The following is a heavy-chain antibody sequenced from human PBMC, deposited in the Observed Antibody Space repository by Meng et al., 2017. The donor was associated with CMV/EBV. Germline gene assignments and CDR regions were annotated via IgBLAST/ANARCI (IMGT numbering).Heavy chain of an antibody. V-gene: IGHV1-8*03. J-gene: IGHJ4*02. CDR2: MNPNSGNT. Sequence: ASVKVSCKASGYTFTSYDINWVRQATGQGLEWMGWMNPNSGNTGYAQKFQGRVTITRNTSTSTAYMELSSLRSEDTAVYYCARGRPRITIFGVVTSIHFDYWGQGTLVTVSS. CDR3: ARGRPRITIFGVVTSIHFDY. D-gene: IGHD3-3*01. CDR1: GYTFTSYD.